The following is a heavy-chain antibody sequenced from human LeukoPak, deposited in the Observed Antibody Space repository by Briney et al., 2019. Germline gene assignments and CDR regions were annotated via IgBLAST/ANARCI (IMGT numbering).Heavy chain of an antibody. Sequence: PSGTLSLTCTVSAYSISGGWVWGMIRQPPGKGLEWIGSIYHSGTTYYNPSLKSRVTMSVDTSNNQFSLKLTSVTAADTAMYYCSRLSHVAGAPKVSWFDPWGQGTLVTVSS. J-gene: IGHJ5*02. V-gene: IGHV4-38-2*02. D-gene: IGHD1-26*01. CDR2: IYHSGTT. CDR1: AYSISGGWV. CDR3: SRLSHVAGAPKVSWFDP.